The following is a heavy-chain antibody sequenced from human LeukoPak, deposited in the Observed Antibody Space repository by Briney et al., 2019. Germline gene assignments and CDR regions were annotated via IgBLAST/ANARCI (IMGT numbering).Heavy chain of an antibody. CDR2: IRDSGSNT. CDR1: GFTFNNYA. D-gene: IGHD6-19*01. J-gene: IGHJ5*02. V-gene: IGHV3-23*01. CDR3: ANFERTVAGPYNWFDP. Sequence: GGSLRLSCAASGFTFNNYAMSWVRQAPGKGLEWVSGIRDSGSNTWYADSVKGRFTISRDNSRNTLYLQINSLRAEDTAVYYCANFERTVAGPYNWFDPWGQGTLVTVSS.